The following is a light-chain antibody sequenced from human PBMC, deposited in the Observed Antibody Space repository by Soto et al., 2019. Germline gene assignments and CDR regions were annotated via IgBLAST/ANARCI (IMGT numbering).Light chain of an antibody. V-gene: IGKV1-9*01. CDR3: QQLNSYPLT. CDR1: QGISSY. Sequence: DIQLTQSPSFLSASVGDRVTITCRASQGISSYIAWYQQKPGKAPKLLIYAASTLQSGVPARFSGSGSGTEFSLTISSLKPEDFATYDCQQLNSYPLTFGGGTKVEIK. J-gene: IGKJ4*01. CDR2: AAS.